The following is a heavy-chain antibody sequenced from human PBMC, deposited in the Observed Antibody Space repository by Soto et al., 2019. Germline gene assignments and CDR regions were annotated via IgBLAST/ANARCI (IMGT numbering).Heavy chain of an antibody. J-gene: IGHJ3*02. CDR2: IYWDDDK. CDR1: GFSLSTSGEG. D-gene: IGHD3-16*02. CDR3: AHSLHDYIWGSYRYDAFDI. V-gene: IGHV2-5*02. Sequence: GSGPTRVNPTQTLTLTCTFSGFSLSTSGEGVGWIRQPPGKALEWLALIYWDDDKRYSPSLKSRLTITKDTSKNQVVLTMTNMDPVDTATYYCAHSLHDYIWGSYRYDAFDIWGQGTMVTVSS.